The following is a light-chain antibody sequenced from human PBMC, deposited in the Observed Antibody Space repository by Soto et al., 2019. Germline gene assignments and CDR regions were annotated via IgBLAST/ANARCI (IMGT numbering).Light chain of an antibody. V-gene: IGKV3-11*01. CDR3: QKRSNWPIT. J-gene: IGKJ5*01. CDR2: DAS. Sequence: EIVLTQSPATLSLSPGERATLSCRASQSVSSYLAWYQQKPGQAPRLLIYDASNRATGIPARFSGSGSGTDFTLTIISVEPEDFAVYYCQKRSNWPITFGQGTRLEIK. CDR1: QSVSSY.